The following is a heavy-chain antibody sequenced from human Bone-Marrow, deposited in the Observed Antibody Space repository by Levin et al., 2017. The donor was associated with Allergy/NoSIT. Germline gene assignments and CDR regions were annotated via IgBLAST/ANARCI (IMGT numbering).Heavy chain of an antibody. J-gene: IGHJ5*02. Sequence: PSETLSLTCAVYGGSFSGYYWSWIRQPPGKGLEWIGEINHSGSTNYNPSLKSRVTISVDTSKNQFSLKLSSVTAADTAVYYCARYCSSTSCYGPKNWFDPWGQGTLVTVSS. V-gene: IGHV4-34*01. CDR3: ARYCSSTSCYGPKNWFDP. CDR1: GGSFSGYY. D-gene: IGHD2-2*01. CDR2: INHSGST.